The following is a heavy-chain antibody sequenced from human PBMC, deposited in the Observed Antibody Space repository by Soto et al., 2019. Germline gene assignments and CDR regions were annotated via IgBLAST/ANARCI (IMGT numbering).Heavy chain of an antibody. V-gene: IGHV3-30*18. D-gene: IGHD6-19*01. CDR2: ISHDGSNK. CDR3: PKPLLAVVGYLPGMDV. J-gene: IGHJ6*01. CDR1: GFTFISYG. Sequence: QVQLVESGGGVVQPGRSLRLSCAASGFTFISYGMHWVRQAPGKGLEWVAVISHDGSNKYFADSMTGRFTISRANSQNTLYLQMNSPGAEDRAVYYCPKPLLAVVGYLPGMDVWGQGTTVTVSS.